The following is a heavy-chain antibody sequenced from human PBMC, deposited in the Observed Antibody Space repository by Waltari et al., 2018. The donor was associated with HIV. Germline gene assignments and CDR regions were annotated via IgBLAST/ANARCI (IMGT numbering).Heavy chain of an antibody. CDR2: INAGCTTK. V-gene: IGHV3-11*01. Sequence: QVQLVESGGGLVKPGGSLRLSCAASGFTFSNYYMSWFRQAPGKGLEWIADINAGCTTKYDADSVKGRFTISRDNAKNSLYLQMDSLRVEDTAVYYCARAVAGGFDYGGQGTLVSVPS. CDR1: GFTFSNYY. J-gene: IGHJ4*02. D-gene: IGHD6-19*01. CDR3: ARAVAGGFDY.